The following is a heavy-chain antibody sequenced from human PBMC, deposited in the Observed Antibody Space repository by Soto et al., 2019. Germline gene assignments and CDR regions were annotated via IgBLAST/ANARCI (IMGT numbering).Heavy chain of an antibody. CDR2: ISYDGKNE. CDR3: ARDGYSGRSDGFDI. D-gene: IGHD1-26*01. J-gene: IGHJ3*02. CDR1: GFTLSAYT. Sequence: QVQLVESGGGVVQPGRSLRLSCAASGFTLSAYTMHWVRQPPGKGLEWVAVISYDGKNERYTDPVKGRFTVSRDNSKITVYLQMNSLKSEDTALYYCARDGYSGRSDGFDIWGQGTMVTVSS. V-gene: IGHV3-30*04.